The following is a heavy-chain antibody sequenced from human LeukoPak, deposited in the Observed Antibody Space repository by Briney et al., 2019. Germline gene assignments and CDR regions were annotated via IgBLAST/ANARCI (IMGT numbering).Heavy chain of an antibody. D-gene: IGHD5-18*01. CDR1: GFTFSSHE. Sequence: GGSLRLSCAASGFTFSSHEMNWVRQAPEKGLEWVSYISSSGSTMYYADSVKGRFTISRDNAKNSLYLQMNSLRAEDTAVYYCARELHSYNNWGQGTLVTVSS. CDR3: ARELHSYNN. CDR2: ISSSGSTM. V-gene: IGHV3-48*03. J-gene: IGHJ4*02.